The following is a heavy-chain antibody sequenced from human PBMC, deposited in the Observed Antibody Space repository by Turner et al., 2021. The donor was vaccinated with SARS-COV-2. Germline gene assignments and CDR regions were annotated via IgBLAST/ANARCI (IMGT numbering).Heavy chain of an antibody. V-gene: IGHV1-2*02. CDR2: INPNSGGT. CDR1: GYTFTGYY. CDR3: AVVPAAKTRGYYYGMDV. J-gene: IGHJ6*02. D-gene: IGHD2-2*01. Sequence: QVQLVQSGAEVKKPGASVKVSCKASGYTFTGYYMHWVGQAPGQGLEWMGWINPNSGGTNYAQKFQGRVTMTRDTSISTAYMELSRLRSDDTAVYYRAVVPAAKTRGYYYGMDVWGQGTTVTVSS.